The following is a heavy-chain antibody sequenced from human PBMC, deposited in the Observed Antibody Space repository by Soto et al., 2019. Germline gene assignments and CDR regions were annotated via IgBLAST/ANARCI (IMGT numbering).Heavy chain of an antibody. D-gene: IGHD6-6*01. CDR1: GFTLSGYA. CDR2: ISSNGVGT. CDR3: ARRARPDFYYMDV. Sequence: ESGGGLAQPGGSLRLSCAASGFTLSGYAMDWVRKAPGKGLEYVSGISSNGVGTYYANSVQGRFTISRDNSKNTVYLQMGSLRPEDMAVYYRARRARPDFYYMDVWGKGTTVTVSS. V-gene: IGHV3-64*01. J-gene: IGHJ6*03.